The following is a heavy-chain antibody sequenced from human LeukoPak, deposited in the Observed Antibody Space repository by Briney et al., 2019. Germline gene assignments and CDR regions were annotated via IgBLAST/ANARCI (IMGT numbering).Heavy chain of an antibody. CDR2: SYDSGST. Sequence: SETLTLTCSVSGGSISSSSFYWGWISQPPGKGLEWIGSSYDSGSTYYNPSLKSRITISVDTTTNQFSQNLSSVTAADTGMYYCARTPMTTITETWFDPWGQGTLVTVSS. CDR3: ARTPMTTITETWFDP. V-gene: IGHV4-39*07. D-gene: IGHD4-11*01. J-gene: IGHJ5*02. CDR1: GGSISSSSFY.